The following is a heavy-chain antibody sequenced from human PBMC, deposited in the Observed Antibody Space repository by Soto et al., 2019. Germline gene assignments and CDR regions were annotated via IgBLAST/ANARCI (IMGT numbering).Heavy chain of an antibody. Sequence: QVQLQESGPGLVKPSETLSLTCTVSGGSISSYYWSWIRQPPGKGLEWIGYIYYSGSTNYNPSLKSGVTIAVDTSKKQSSLKLSSVTAADAAVYYCARVYGDSLDYWGQGTLVSVSS. CDR2: IYYSGST. D-gene: IGHD4-17*01. V-gene: IGHV4-59*01. J-gene: IGHJ4*02. CDR1: GGSISSYY. CDR3: ARVYGDSLDY.